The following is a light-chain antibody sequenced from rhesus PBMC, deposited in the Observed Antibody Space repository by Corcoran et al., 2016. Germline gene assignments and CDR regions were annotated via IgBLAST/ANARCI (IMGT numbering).Light chain of an antibody. Sequence: DVVMTQSPLSLPITPGQPASIPCRSSQSLVHSNGNTYLSWYQQKPGQPPRLLIYKVSNRGSGVPNRYSGSGAGTDLTLKISRVGSEDVWVYSCGQGPHCPPWTFGQGTKVEIK. J-gene: IGKJ1*01. V-gene: IGKV2-64*01. CDR3: GQGPHCPPWT. CDR2: KVS. CDR1: QSLVHSNGNTY.